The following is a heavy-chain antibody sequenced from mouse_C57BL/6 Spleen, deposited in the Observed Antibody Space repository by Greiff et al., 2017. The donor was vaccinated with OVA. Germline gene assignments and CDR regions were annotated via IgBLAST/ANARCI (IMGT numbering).Heavy chain of an antibody. CDR2: IHPNSGST. D-gene: IGHD1-1*01. CDR1: GYTFTSYW. CDR3: ARGDYGSRIYAMDY. J-gene: IGHJ4*01. Sequence: QVQLKQSGAELVKPGASVKLSCKASGYTFTSYWMHWVKQRPGQGLEWIGMIHPNSGSTNYNEKFKSKATLTVDKSSSTAYMQLSSLTSEDSAVYYCARGDYGSRIYAMDYWGQGTSVTVSS. V-gene: IGHV1-64*01.